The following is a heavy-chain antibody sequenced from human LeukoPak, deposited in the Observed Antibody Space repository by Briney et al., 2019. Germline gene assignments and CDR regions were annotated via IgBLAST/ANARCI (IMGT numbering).Heavy chain of an antibody. CDR3: ARVSSSWYHDWYFDL. CDR2: IDTSGNT. CDR1: GGSFSGYY. D-gene: IGHD6-13*01. J-gene: IGHJ2*01. V-gene: IGHV4-59*10. Sequence: SETLSLTCAVYGGSFSGYYWSWIRQPAGKGLEWIGRIDTSGNTNYKPSLKSRVTMSADTSKNQFSLKLSSVTAADTAVYYCARVSSSWYHDWYFDLWGRGTLVTVSS.